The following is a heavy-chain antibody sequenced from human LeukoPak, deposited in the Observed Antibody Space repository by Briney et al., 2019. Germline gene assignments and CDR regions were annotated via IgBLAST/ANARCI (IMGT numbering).Heavy chain of an antibody. CDR1: GFTVSTNY. J-gene: IGHJ4*02. CDR3: TAYNCSSTTCYTGGFDY. Sequence: GGSLRLSCAASGFTVSTNYMSWVRQAPGKGLEWVSAISGSGGSTYYADSVKGRFTISRDNSKNTLYLQMNSLRAEDTAVYYCTAYNCSSTTCYTGGFDYWGQGTLVTVSS. D-gene: IGHD2-2*02. CDR2: ISGSGGST. V-gene: IGHV3-23*01.